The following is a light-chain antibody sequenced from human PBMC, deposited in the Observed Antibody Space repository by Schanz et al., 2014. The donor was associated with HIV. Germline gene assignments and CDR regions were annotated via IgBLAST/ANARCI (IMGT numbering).Light chain of an antibody. Sequence: QSALTQPASVSGAPGQSITISCPGTSSDVGGYNYLSWYQHHPGKAPKLMIYDVSNRPSRVSNRFSGSKSGNTASLTISGLQAEDEADYYCSSYTSSSTYVFGTGTKLTVL. CDR1: SSDVGGYNY. V-gene: IGLV2-14*03. J-gene: IGLJ1*01. CDR3: SSYTSSSTYV. CDR2: DVS.